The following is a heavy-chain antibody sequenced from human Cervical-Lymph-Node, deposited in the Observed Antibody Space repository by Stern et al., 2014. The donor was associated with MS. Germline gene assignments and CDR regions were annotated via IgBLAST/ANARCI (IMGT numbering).Heavy chain of an antibody. Sequence: QVQLQESGPGLVKPSETLSLTCTVSGDSIINYYWSWIRQPPGKGLEWIGYIFNSGSTNYNPSLKSRATISVDTSKNQFSLKLSSVTAADTAIYYCATQYYFFAMDVWSQGTTVTVSS. J-gene: IGHJ6*02. V-gene: IGHV4-59*01. CDR2: IFNSGST. CDR3: ATQYYFFAMDV. CDR1: GDSIINYY.